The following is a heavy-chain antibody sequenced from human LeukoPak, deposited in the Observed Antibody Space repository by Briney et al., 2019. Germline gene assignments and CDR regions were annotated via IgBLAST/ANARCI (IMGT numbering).Heavy chain of an antibody. J-gene: IGHJ5*02. Sequence: GGSLRLSCVASGFTFTNYGMMWVRQAPGKGLVWVSYINSDGRSTTYADSVKGRFTISRDNAKNTLYLQMNSLRAEDTAVYYCAKDLSELYNWFDPWGQGTLVTVSS. D-gene: IGHD1-26*01. CDR3: AKDLSELYNWFDP. CDR2: INSDGRST. CDR1: GFTFTNYG. V-gene: IGHV3-74*01.